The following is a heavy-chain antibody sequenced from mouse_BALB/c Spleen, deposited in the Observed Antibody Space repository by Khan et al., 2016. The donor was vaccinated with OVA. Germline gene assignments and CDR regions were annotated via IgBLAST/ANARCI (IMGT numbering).Heavy chain of an antibody. V-gene: IGHV2-6-5*01. Sequence: VQLQESGPGLVAPSQSLSLTCTVSGFSLTDYGVSWILQPPGKGLEWLGVIWGGGSTTYYSALNSRLSISTDNSTSHVFLIMISLQTDYTAMDYCAKGVWAYYYALDYWGQGTTVTVSS. CDR3: AKGVWAYYYALDY. CDR1: GFSLTDYG. J-gene: IGHJ4*01. CDR2: IWGGGST.